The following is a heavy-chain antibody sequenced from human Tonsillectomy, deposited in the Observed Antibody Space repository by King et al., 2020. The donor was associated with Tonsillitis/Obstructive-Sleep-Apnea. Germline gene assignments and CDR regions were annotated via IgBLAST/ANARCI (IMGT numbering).Heavy chain of an antibody. D-gene: IGHD6-13*01. Sequence: LVQSGAEVKKPGSSVKVSCKASGGTFSSYALSWVRQAPGQGLQWMGGIIPILGRTIYAQKFQGRVTITADKSTYTAYMDLRSLRSEDTAVYYCARVPARAATAPSGGMDVWGQGTTVTVSS. J-gene: IGHJ6*02. CDR1: GGTFSSYA. V-gene: IGHV1-69*10. CDR3: ARVPARAATAPSGGMDV. CDR2: IIPILGRT.